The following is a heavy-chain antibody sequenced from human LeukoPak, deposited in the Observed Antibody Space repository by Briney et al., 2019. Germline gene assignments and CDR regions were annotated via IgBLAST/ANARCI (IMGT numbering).Heavy chain of an antibody. Sequence: GGSLRLSCVASGFTFSSYGMCWVRQAPGKGLERVGVVSYDGRYRYYADSVKGRFTISRDNSKNTLYLQMDSLRAEDTAVYYCAKFGVAAGTDYWYFDLWGRGTLVTVSS. CDR3: AKFGVAAGTDYWYFDL. J-gene: IGHJ2*01. V-gene: IGHV3-30*18. CDR2: VSYDGRYR. CDR1: GFTFSSYG. D-gene: IGHD6-19*01.